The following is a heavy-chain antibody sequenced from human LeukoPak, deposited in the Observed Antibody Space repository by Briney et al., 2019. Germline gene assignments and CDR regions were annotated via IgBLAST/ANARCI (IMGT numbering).Heavy chain of an antibody. Sequence: GGSLRLSCAASGFTFSSYSMSWVRQAPGKGLEWVSAISGSGGSTYYADSVKGRFTISRDNSKNTLYLQMNSLRAEDTAVYYCAKGAIFGVVLTGYYYMDVWGKGTTVTVSS. CDR1: GFTFSSYS. D-gene: IGHD3-3*01. CDR2: ISGSGGST. V-gene: IGHV3-23*01. J-gene: IGHJ6*03. CDR3: AKGAIFGVVLTGYYYMDV.